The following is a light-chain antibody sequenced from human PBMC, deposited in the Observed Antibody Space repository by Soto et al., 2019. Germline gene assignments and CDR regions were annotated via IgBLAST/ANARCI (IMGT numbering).Light chain of an antibody. V-gene: IGKV3-11*01. CDR1: QSISNY. CDR2: PAS. Sequence: EIVLTQSPATLSLSPGERATLSCRASQSISNYLAWYQQKPGQAPRLLIYPASNRATGIPARFSGSGSGTXXXXXXSXLEPEDFAVYYCQQRSNWPPLTFGGGTKVEIK. CDR3: QQRSNWPPLT. J-gene: IGKJ4*01.